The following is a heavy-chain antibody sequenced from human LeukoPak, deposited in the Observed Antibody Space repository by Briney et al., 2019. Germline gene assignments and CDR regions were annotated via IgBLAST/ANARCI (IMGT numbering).Heavy chain of an antibody. D-gene: IGHD1-14*01. CDR1: GFTFSSYA. J-gene: IGHJ5*02. CDR2: INGSGANT. CDR3: AKKYNTGLDP. Sequence: GGSLRLSCAASGFTFSSYAMSWVRQAPGKGLEWVSDINGSGANTYYADSVKGRFTISRDNSKNPLFLQMNSLRAEDTAVYYCAKKYNTGLDPWGQGTLVTVSS. V-gene: IGHV3-23*01.